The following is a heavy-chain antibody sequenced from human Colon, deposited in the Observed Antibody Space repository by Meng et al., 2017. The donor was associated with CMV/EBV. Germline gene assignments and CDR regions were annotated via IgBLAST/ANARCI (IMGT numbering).Heavy chain of an antibody. V-gene: IGHV3-9*01. CDR3: ARADCSSTSCKGADY. Sequence: SLKISCAVSGVTFGDYAMHWVRQAPGKGLEWVSGISWNSYDIGYANSVKGRFTISRDNAKNSLYLQMNSLRAEDTALYYCARADCSSTSCKGADYWGQGTLVTVSS. CDR1: GVTFGDYA. CDR2: ISWNSYDI. D-gene: IGHD2-2*01. J-gene: IGHJ4*02.